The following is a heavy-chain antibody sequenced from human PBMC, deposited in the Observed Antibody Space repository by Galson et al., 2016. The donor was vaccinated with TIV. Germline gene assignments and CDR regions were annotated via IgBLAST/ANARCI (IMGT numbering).Heavy chain of an antibody. CDR2: IIRIFGTV. CDR3: ARGCGSYSCYLDV. CDR1: GGTLTSYA. V-gene: IGHV1-69*05. J-gene: IGHJ6*03. Sequence: SVKVSSKASGGTLTSYAVSWVRQAPGQGLEWMGEIIRIFGTVNYAQKFQGRVTITTDESTSAAYMELSSLRSEDTAVYYCARGCGSYSCYLDVWGKGTTVIVSS. D-gene: IGHD1-26*01.